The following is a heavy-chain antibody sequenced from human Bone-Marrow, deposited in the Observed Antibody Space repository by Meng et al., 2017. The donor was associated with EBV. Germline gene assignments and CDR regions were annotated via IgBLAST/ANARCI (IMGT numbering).Heavy chain of an antibody. J-gene: IGHJ4*02. Sequence: EVAGGESGGALVPPGGARRLSCAGCGFPFSRYWMHWVRQAPGEGLMWVARLNEDGGVTDYADSVKGRFTISRDNARNTLYLQMNNLRAEDTATYFCSRDLAGADDYWGQGTLVTVSS. D-gene: IGHD1-14*01. CDR3: SRDLAGADDY. CDR2: LNEDGGVT. CDR1: GFPFSRYW. V-gene: IGHV3-74*01.